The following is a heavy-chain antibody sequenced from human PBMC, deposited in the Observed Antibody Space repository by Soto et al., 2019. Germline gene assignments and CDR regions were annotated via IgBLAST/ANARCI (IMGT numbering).Heavy chain of an antibody. V-gene: IGHV1-3*01. J-gene: IGHJ3*02. Sequence: GASVKVSCKASGYTFTSYAMHWVRQAPGQRLEWMGWINAGNGNAKYSQKFQGRVTITRDTSASTAYMELSSLRSEDTAVYYCARSTVTTSDAFDIWGQGTMVTVSS. CDR3: ARSTVTTSDAFDI. CDR1: GYTFTSYA. CDR2: INAGNGNA. D-gene: IGHD4-17*01.